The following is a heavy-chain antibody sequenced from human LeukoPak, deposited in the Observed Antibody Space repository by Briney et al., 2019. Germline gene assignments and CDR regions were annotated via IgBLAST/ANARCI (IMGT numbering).Heavy chain of an antibody. CDR2: INPSGGST. J-gene: IGHJ3*02. V-gene: IGHV1-46*01. Sequence: ASVKVSCKASGYTFTSYYTHWVRQAPGQGLEWMGIINPSGGSTSYAQKFQGRVTMTRDTSTSTVYMELSSVTAADTAVYYCARGPPRIQLWFTLLVAFDIWGQGTMVTVSS. D-gene: IGHD5-18*01. CDR1: GYTFTSYY. CDR3: ARGPPRIQLWFTLLVAFDI.